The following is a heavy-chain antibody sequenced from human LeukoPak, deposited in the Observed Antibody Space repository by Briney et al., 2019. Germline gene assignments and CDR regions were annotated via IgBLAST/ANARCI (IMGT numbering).Heavy chain of an antibody. CDR2: FDPEDGET. CDR3: ATDRPSSAKVGPRGYYYYYMDV. V-gene: IGHV1-24*01. J-gene: IGHJ6*03. Sequence: GASVKVSCKVSGYSLTELPMHWVRQAPGKGLEWMGGFDPEDGETIYAQTLQGRVTMTEDTSTDTAYMELSSLRSEDTAVYYYATDRPSSAKVGPRGYYYYYMDVWGKGTTVTVSS. CDR1: GYSLTELP. D-gene: IGHD2-2*01.